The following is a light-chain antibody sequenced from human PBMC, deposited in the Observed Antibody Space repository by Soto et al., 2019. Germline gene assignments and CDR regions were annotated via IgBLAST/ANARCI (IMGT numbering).Light chain of an antibody. CDR1: SSDVGGYNY. Sequence: QSVLTQPRSVSADPGQSVTISCTGTSSDVGGYNYVSWYQQHPGIAPKLMIYDVSKRPSGVPDRFSCSKSGNTASLTISGLQAEDEADYYCCSYAGSYTFVFGTGTKVTVL. CDR2: DVS. J-gene: IGLJ1*01. CDR3: CSYAGSYTFV. V-gene: IGLV2-11*01.